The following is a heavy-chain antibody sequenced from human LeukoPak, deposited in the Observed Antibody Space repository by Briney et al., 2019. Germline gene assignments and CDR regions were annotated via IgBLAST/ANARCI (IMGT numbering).Heavy chain of an antibody. Sequence: SVKVSCKASGGTFSSYAISWVRQAPGQGLEWMGGIIPIFGTANYAQKFQDRVTITADKSTSTAYMELSSLRSEDTAVYYCARGVALLWFGELYPSYMDVWGKGTTVTVSS. J-gene: IGHJ6*03. V-gene: IGHV1-69*06. CDR3: ARGVALLWFGELYPSYMDV. CDR2: IIPIFGTA. CDR1: GGTFSSYA. D-gene: IGHD3-10*01.